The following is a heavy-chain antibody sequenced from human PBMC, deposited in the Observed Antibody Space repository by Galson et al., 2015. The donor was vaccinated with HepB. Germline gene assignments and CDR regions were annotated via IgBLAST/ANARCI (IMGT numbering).Heavy chain of an antibody. CDR1: GFTFSSYG. Sequence: SLRLSCAASGFTFSSYGMHWVRQAPGKGLEWVAVISYDGSNKYYAGSVKGRFTISRDNSKNTLYLQMNSLRAEDTAVYYCAISSTSLFDYWGQGTLVTVSS. D-gene: IGHD2-2*01. V-gene: IGHV3-30*03. CDR3: AISSTSLFDY. J-gene: IGHJ4*02. CDR2: ISYDGSNK.